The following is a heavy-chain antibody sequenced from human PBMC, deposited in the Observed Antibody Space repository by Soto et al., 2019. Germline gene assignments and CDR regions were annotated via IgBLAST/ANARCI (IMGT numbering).Heavy chain of an antibody. V-gene: IGHV1-18*01. J-gene: IGHJ5*02. CDR2: ISAYNGNT. CDR1: GFTFTSYG. Sequence: QVQLVQSGAEVKKPGASVKVSCKASGFTFTSYGISWVRQAPGQGLEWMGWISAYNGNTNDAQTLQGRGTMTTDTASGTAYMELRSLRSDDTAVYYCSRYSFSWFDPWGQGTLVTVSS. CDR3: SRYSFSWFDP. D-gene: IGHD6-13*01.